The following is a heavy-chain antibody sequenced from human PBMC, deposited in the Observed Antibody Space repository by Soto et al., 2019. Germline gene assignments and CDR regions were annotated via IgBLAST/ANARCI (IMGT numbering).Heavy chain of an antibody. Sequence: GGSLRLSCAASGFTFSNYAMSWVRQAPGKGLEWVSGLSDGGGSTFYADSVKGRFAISRDNAKNTLYLQMSSLRAEDTAVYYCGKEGTTRPYNWFDPWGQGTLVTVYS. CDR3: GKEGTTRPYNWFDP. CDR2: LSDGGGST. J-gene: IGHJ5*02. V-gene: IGHV3-23*01. D-gene: IGHD2-2*01. CDR1: GFTFSNYA.